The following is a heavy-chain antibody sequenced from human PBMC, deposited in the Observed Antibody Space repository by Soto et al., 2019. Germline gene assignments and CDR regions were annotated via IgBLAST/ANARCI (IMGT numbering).Heavy chain of an antibody. CDR2: AHHSGRT. CDR3: VGSEATALDY. Sequence: LPETLSLTCSVSGNSMSSSNWWNWVRQPPGKGLEWIGEAHHSGRTNYNPSLKSRVTISVDRSQSIFSLKLASVTAADTAVYYCVGSEATALDYWGQGTLVTVSS. J-gene: IGHJ4*02. CDR1: GNSMSSSNW. V-gene: IGHV4-4*03.